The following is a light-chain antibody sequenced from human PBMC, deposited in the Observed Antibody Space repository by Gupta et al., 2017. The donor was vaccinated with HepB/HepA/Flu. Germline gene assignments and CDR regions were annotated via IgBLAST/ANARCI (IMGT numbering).Light chain of an antibody. Sequence: IVLTPPPGTLSLSPGERATLSCRASQSVSSNSLAWYQQKPGQAPRLLIYGATSRASGIPDRFSGSGSGTDFTLTISRLEPEDFAVYYCQQYGSSPETFGQGTKLEIK. J-gene: IGKJ2*01. CDR1: QSVSSNS. CDR3: QQYGSSPET. V-gene: IGKV3-20*01. CDR2: GAT.